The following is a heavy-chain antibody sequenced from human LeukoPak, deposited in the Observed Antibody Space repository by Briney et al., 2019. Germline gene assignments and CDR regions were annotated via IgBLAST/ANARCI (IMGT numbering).Heavy chain of an antibody. CDR1: GYTFTNYF. Sequence: ASVKVSCKASGYTFTNYFIHWVRQATGQGLEWMGWMNPNSGNTGYAQKFQGRVTMTRNTSISTAYMELSSLRSEDTAVYYCARVYSSGLYTPPGLDYWGQGTLVTVSS. CDR2: MNPNSGNT. CDR3: ARVYSSGLYTPPGLDY. D-gene: IGHD6-19*01. V-gene: IGHV1-8*02. J-gene: IGHJ4*02.